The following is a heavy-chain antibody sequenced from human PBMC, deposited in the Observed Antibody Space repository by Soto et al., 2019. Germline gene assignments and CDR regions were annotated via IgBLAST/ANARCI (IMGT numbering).Heavy chain of an antibody. V-gene: IGHV4-31*03. CDR2: ISYSGST. CDR3: ARGLLP. J-gene: IGHJ5*01. CDR1: GGSISSGGYY. Sequence: QVQLQESGPGLVQPSQTLSLTCTVSGGSISSGGYYWSWIRQHPGTGLEWIGHISYSGSTYYNTSLKSRVTISVDTSRNHFSLLVNSVTAAYTALYYSARGLLPWCQVTLITLSS. D-gene: IGHD2-21*01.